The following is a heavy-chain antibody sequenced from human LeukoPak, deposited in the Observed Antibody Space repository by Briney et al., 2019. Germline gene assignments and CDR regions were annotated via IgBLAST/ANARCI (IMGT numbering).Heavy chain of an antibody. J-gene: IGHJ4*02. CDR2: IYYSGST. V-gene: IGHV4-59*01. CDR3: ARGGDGYLFDY. Sequence: SETLSLTCTVSGGSISSYYWSWIRQPPGKGLEWIGYIYYSGSTNYNPSLKSRVTISVDTSKNQFSLKLSSVTAADTAVYYCARGGDGYLFDYWGQGTLDTVSS. D-gene: IGHD5-24*01. CDR1: GGSISSYY.